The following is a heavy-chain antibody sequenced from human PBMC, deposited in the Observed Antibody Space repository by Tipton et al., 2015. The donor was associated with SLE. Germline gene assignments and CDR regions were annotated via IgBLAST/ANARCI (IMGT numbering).Heavy chain of an antibody. CDR2: ISYDGSNK. J-gene: IGHJ4*02. CDR3: ARDLRRGVVLPGGY. Sequence: SLRLSCAASGFTFSSYAMHWVRQAPGKGLEWVAVISYDGSNKYYADSVKGRFTISRDNSKNTLYLQMNSLRAEDTAVYYCARDLRRGVVLPGGYWGQGTPVTVSS. D-gene: IGHD3-3*01. V-gene: IGHV3-30-3*01. CDR1: GFTFSSYA.